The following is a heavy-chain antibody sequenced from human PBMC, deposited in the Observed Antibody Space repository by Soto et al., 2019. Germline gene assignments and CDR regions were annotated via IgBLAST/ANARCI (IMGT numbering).Heavy chain of an antibody. J-gene: IGHJ6*02. CDR2: IYYSGST. V-gene: IGHV4-30-4*01. Sequence: SETLSLTCTVSGGSISSGDYYWSWIRQPPGKGLEWIGYIYYSGSTYYNPSLKSRVTISVDTSKNQFSLKLSSVTAADTAVYYCARNRVALAPNYYYYRMDVWGQGTTVTVSS. D-gene: IGHD2-15*01. CDR1: GGSISSGDYY. CDR3: ARNRVALAPNYYYYRMDV.